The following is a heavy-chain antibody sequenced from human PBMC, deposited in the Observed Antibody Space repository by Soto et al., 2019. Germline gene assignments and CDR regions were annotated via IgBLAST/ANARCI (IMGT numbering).Heavy chain of an antibody. V-gene: IGHV3-53*01. CDR2: IYSGGST. D-gene: IGHD6-13*01. J-gene: IGHJ4*02. CDR1: GFTVSSNY. CDR3: ARSSNSIAAAGTGFDY. Sequence: GGSLRLSCAASGFTVSSNYMSWVRQAPGKGLEWVSVIYSGGSTYYADSVKGRFTISRDNSKNTLYLQMNSLRAEDTAVYYCARSSNSIAAAGTGFDYWGQGTLVTVSS.